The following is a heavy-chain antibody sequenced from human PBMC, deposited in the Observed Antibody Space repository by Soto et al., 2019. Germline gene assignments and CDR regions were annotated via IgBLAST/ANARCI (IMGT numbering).Heavy chain of an antibody. CDR2: ISYDGSNK. CDR1: GFTFSSYG. Sequence: PGGSLRLSCAASGFTFSSYGMHWVRQAPGKGLEWVAVISYDGSNKYYADSVKGRFTISRDNSKNTLYLQMNSLRAEDTAVYYCAKDFVPFAYYYYYYGMDVWGQGTTVTVSS. D-gene: IGHD3-16*02. V-gene: IGHV3-30*18. CDR3: AKDFVPFAYYYYYYGMDV. J-gene: IGHJ6*02.